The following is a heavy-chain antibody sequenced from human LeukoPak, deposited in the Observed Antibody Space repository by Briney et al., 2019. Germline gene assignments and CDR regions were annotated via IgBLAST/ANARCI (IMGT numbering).Heavy chain of an antibody. CDR3: ASLSTVTQGYFDS. J-gene: IGHJ4*02. Sequence: SGTLSLTCTVSGVSISSFYLSWIRQPPGKGLEWMGYIYYTGSTNYNPSLKSRLTISVDASKNQFSLKLSSVTATDTAVYYCASLSTVTQGYFDSWGQGTLVTVSS. V-gene: IGHV4-59*08. CDR2: IYYTGST. CDR1: GVSISSFY. D-gene: IGHD4-17*01.